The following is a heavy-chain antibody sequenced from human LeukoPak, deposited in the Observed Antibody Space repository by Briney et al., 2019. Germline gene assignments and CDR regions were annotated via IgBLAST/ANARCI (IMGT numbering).Heavy chain of an antibody. Sequence: PGRSLRLSCAASGFTFDDYAMHWVRQAPGKGLEWVSGISWNSGSIGYADSVKGRFTISRDNAKNSLHLQMNSLRAEDMALYYCAKDGDYYDSSGYFDYWGQGTLVTVSS. CDR2: ISWNSGSI. V-gene: IGHV3-9*03. CDR3: AKDGDYYDSSGYFDY. J-gene: IGHJ4*02. D-gene: IGHD3-22*01. CDR1: GFTFDDYA.